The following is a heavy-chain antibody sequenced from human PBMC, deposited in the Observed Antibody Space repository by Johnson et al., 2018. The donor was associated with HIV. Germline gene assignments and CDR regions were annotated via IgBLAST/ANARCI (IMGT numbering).Heavy chain of an antibody. CDR3: AKGKSSGRGAFDI. V-gene: IGHV3-9*01. J-gene: IGHJ3*02. CDR2: ISGNSGSI. Sequence: LVESGGGLVQPGGSLRLSCAASGFTFSSYWMSWVRQAPGKGLEWVSGISGNSGSIGYADSVKGRFTISRDNSKNTLYLQINSLRAEDTAVFYCAKGKSSGRGAFDIWGQGTKVIVSS. CDR1: GFTFSSYW. D-gene: IGHD6-19*01.